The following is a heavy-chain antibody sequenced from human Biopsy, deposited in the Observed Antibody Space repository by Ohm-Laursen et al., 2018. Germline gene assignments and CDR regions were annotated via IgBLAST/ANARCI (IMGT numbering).Heavy chain of an antibody. D-gene: IGHD2/OR15-2a*01. CDR3: ARATNSTGWPYYYFYGMDV. V-gene: IGHV4-61*01. CDR2: IYYSGST. J-gene: IGHJ6*02. CDR1: GYSVTNDYY. Sequence: GTLSLTCAVSGYSVTNDYYWGRIRQTPGKGLEWIGYIYYSGSTNYNPSLKSRVTISVDTSKNQFSLRLNSVTAADTAVYYCARATNSTGWPYYYFYGMDVWGQGTTVTVSS.